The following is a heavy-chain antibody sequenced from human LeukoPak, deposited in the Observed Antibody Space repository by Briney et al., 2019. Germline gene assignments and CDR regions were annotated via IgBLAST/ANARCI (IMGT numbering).Heavy chain of an antibody. D-gene: IGHD3-22*01. CDR1: GFTFSSYA. J-gene: IGHJ4*02. V-gene: IGHV3-23*01. Sequence: PGGSLRLSCAASGFTFSSYAMSWVRQAPGKGLEWVSAISGSGGSAYYADSVKGRFTISRDNSKNTLYLQMNSLKAEDTAVYYCASIREDRAEAYWGQGTLVTVSS. CDR2: ISGSGGSA. CDR3: ASIREDRAEAY.